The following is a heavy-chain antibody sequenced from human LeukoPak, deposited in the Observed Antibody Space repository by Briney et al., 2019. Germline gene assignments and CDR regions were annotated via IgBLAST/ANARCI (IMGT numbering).Heavy chain of an antibody. Sequence: APVKVSCKASGYTFTGYYMHWVRQAPGQGLEWMGWINPNSGGTNYAQKFQGRVTMTRDTSISTAYMELSRLRSDDTAVYYCARMGDSSSWYEYFQHWGQGTLVTVSS. CDR1: GYTFTGYY. J-gene: IGHJ1*01. CDR3: ARMGDSSSWYEYFQH. V-gene: IGHV1-2*02. D-gene: IGHD6-13*01. CDR2: INPNSGGT.